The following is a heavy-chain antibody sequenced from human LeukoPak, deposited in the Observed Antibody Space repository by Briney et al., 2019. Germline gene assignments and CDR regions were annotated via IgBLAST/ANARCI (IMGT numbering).Heavy chain of an antibody. CDR1: GYTFTGYY. Sequence: ASVQVSCKASGYTFTGYYMHWVRQAPGQGLEWMGWINPNSGGTNYAQKFQGRVTMTRDTSISTAYMELSRLRSDDTAVYYCARDGYSGSYSGYVLGNNWFDPWGQGTLVTVSS. CDR2: INPNSGGT. J-gene: IGHJ5*02. CDR3: ARDGYSGSYSGYVLGNNWFDP. D-gene: IGHD1-26*01. V-gene: IGHV1-2*02.